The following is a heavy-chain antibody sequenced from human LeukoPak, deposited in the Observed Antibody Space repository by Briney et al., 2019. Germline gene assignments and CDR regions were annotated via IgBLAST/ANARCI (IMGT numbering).Heavy chain of an antibody. V-gene: IGHV1-69*04. CDR1: GGTFSSYA. D-gene: IGHD6-13*01. J-gene: IGHJ4*02. Sequence: SVKVSCKASGGTFSSYAISWVRQAPGQGLEWMGRIIPILDIANYAQKFQGRVTITADKSTSTAYMELSSLRSEDTAVYYCARDPAATAGVAAAGSYYFDYWGQGTLVTVSS. CDR2: IIPILDIA. CDR3: ARDPAATAGVAAAGSYYFDY.